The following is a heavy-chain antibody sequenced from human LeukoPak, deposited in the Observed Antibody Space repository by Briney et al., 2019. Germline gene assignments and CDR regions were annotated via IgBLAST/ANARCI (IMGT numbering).Heavy chain of an antibody. Sequence: ASVKVSCKASGYTFTNYGISWVRQAPGHGLEWMGWINPNSGGTKYAQKFQGRVTMTRDTSISTAYVELTSLRSEDTAVYYCAREGPRGGSYYCWGQGTLVTVSS. D-gene: IGHD1-26*01. CDR1: GYTFTNYG. J-gene: IGHJ4*02. V-gene: IGHV1-2*02. CDR2: INPNSGGT. CDR3: AREGPRGGSYYC.